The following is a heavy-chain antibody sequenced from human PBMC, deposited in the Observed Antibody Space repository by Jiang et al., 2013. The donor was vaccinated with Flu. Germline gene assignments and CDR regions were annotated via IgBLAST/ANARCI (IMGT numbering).Heavy chain of an antibody. Sequence: GSGLVKPSETLSLTCTVSGYSISSGYYWGWIRQPPGKGLEWIGSIYHSGSTYYNPSLKSRVTISVDTSKNQFSLKLSSVTAADTAVYYCARGALYGMRDYYYGMDGLGPRGPRSPSP. V-gene: IGHV4-38-2*02. D-gene: IGHD4-17*01. J-gene: IGHJ6*02. CDR2: IYHSGST. CDR3: ARGALYGMRDYYYGMDG. CDR1: GYSISSGYY.